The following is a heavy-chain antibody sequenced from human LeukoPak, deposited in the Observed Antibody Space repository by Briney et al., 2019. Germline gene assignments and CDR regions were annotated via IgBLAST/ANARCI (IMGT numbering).Heavy chain of an antibody. CDR2: IEQDGSEK. CDR1: GFTFSSYW. Sequence: GGSLRLSCAASGFTFSSYWMNSARQAPGNGLEWVANIEQDGSEKYYVGSVKGRFTVSRDNAKNSLYLQMNSLRVEDTAVYYCARGLSTWFGESTHDYWGQGTLVTVSS. CDR3: ARGLSTWFGESTHDY. V-gene: IGHV3-7*01. D-gene: IGHD3-10*01. J-gene: IGHJ4*02.